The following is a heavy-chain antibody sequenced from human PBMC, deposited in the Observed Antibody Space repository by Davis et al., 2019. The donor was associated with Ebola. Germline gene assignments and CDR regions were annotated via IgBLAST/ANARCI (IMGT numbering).Heavy chain of an antibody. CDR3: ARRSTGYDAFDI. J-gene: IGHJ3*02. D-gene: IGHD4-17*01. V-gene: IGHV4-59*08. CDR1: GGSISTDY. CDR2: ISYTGST. Sequence: MPSETLSLTCTVSGGSISTDYWSWIRQPPGKGLEWIGYISYTGSTNFNPSLKSRITISVDTSKNQFSLKLSSVTAADTAVYYCARRSTGYDAFDIWGQGTMVTVSS.